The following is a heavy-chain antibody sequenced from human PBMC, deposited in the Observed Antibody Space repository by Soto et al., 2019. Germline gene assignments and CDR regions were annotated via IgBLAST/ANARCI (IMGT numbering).Heavy chain of an antibody. CDR1: GYTFTSYG. V-gene: IGHV1-18*01. CDR2: INTYNGNT. CDR3: AMVDVYVTPSPQDV. D-gene: IGHD3-16*01. J-gene: IGHJ6*02. Sequence: QVQLVQSGAEVKNPGAPVKVSCKTSGYTFTSYGIGWARQAPGQGLEWMGWINTYNGNTNYAQNLQGRVTLTTDTSTSTAYMELRSLRSNDTAIYYCAMVDVYVTPSPQDVWGQGTTVTVSS.